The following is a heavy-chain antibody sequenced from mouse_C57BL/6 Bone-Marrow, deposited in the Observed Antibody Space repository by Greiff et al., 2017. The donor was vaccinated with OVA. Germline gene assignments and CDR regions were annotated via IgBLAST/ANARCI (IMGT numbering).Heavy chain of an antibody. CDR1: GYTFTSYW. J-gene: IGHJ2*01. D-gene: IGHD1-1*01. CDR3: TRFRYYGSSHYFDY. V-gene: IGHV1-5*01. CDR2: IYPGNSDT. Sequence: EVKLVESGTVLARPGASVKMSCKTSGYTFTSYWMHWVKQRPGQGLEWIGAIYPGNSDTSYNQKFKGKAKLTAVPSASTAYMELSSLTNEDSAVYYCTRFRYYGSSHYFDYWGQGTTLTVSS.